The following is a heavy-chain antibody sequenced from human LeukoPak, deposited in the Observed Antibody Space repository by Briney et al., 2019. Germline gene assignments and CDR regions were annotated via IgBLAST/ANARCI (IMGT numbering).Heavy chain of an antibody. CDR2: IYTSGST. CDR1: GGPLTIYS. CDR3: AKTARLRYFEY. J-gene: IGHJ4*02. Sequence: PSETLSLTCTVSGGPLTIYSWTWIRQPAGKGLEWTGRIYTSGSTNYNPSLKSRVTISLDTSKNQFSLNLTSVTAADTAVYYCAKTARLRYFEYWGQGTLVTVSS. D-gene: IGHD3-9*01. V-gene: IGHV4-4*07.